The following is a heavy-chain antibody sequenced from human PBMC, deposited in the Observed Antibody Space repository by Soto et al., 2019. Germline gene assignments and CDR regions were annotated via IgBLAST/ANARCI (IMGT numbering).Heavy chain of an antibody. CDR1: GFTFSTYS. D-gene: IGHD3-3*01. CDR2: ITGSGTYT. CDR3: AKDPNYDFWTGSSGSGWFDP. Sequence: PVGSLRLSCAASGFTFSTYSMNWVRQAPGKGLEWVSSITGSGTYTYYADSVKGRFTISRDNAKNSLYLQMNSLRVEDTAVYYCAKDPNYDFWTGSSGSGWFDPWGQGTLVTVSS. J-gene: IGHJ5*02. V-gene: IGHV3-21*01.